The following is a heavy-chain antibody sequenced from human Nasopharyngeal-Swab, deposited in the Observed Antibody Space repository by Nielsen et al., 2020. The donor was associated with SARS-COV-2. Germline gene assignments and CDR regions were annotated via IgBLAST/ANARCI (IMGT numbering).Heavy chain of an antibody. CDR3: AKEASNPVMVYAARVESDDAFDI. CDR1: GFTFSSYA. D-gene: IGHD2-8*01. Sequence: GGSLRLSCAASGFTFSSYAMSWVRQAPGKGLEWVSAISGSGGSTYYADSVKGRFTISRDNSKNTLYLQMNSLRAEDTAVYYCAKEASNPVMVYAARVESDDAFDIWGQGTMVTVSS. CDR2: ISGSGGST. V-gene: IGHV3-23*01. J-gene: IGHJ3*02.